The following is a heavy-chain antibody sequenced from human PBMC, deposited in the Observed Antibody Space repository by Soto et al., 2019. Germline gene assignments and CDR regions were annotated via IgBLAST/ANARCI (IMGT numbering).Heavy chain of an antibody. CDR1: GGSFSGYY. V-gene: IGHV4-34*01. CDR2: INHSGST. D-gene: IGHD2-15*01. Sequence: QVQLQQWGAGLLKPSETLSLTCAVYGGSFSGYYWSWIRQPPGKGLEWIGEINHSGSTNYNPSLKSRVTISVDTSKNQFSLKLSSVTAADTAVYYCARGSGYCSGGSCQVVGQYDYWGQGTLVTVSS. CDR3: ARGSGYCSGGSCQVVGQYDY. J-gene: IGHJ4*02.